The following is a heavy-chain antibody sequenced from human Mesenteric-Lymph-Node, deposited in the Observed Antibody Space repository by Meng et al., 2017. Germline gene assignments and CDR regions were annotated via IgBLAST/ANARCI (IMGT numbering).Heavy chain of an antibody. V-gene: IGHV3-74*01. CDR1: GFTFGPFW. D-gene: IGHD3/OR15-3a*01. CDR2: IKPDGRTT. J-gene: IGHJ4*02. CDR3: ARDWDWVVWDY. Sequence: GGSLRLSCVGSGFTFGPFWMHWVRQAPGKGLVWVSQIKPDGRTTAYADSVKGRFTISRDNAKSTLYLEMNSLRAEDAAVYYCARDWDWVVWDYWGQGTLVTVSS.